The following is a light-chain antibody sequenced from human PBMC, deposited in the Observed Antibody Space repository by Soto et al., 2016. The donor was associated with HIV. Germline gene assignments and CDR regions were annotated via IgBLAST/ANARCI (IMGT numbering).Light chain of an antibody. J-gene: IGKJ1*01. CDR3: QQYKSYSPWT. V-gene: IGKV1-5*03. CDR1: QSINSW. CDR2: KAS. Sequence: DIQMTQSPSTLSASVGDRVTITCRASQSINSWLAWYQQKAGKAPKLLIYKASSLESGVPSRFSGSGSGTEFTLTISSLQPDDFATYYCQQYKSYSPWTFGLGTKVDIK.